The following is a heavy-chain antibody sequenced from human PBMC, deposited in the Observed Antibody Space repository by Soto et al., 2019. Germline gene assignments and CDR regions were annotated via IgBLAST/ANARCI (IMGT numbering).Heavy chain of an antibody. CDR3: ARTPPWRNMVRGVMANYYGMDV. V-gene: IGHV4-31*03. CDR1: GGSISSGGYY. Sequence: SETLSLTCTVSGGSISSGGYYWSWIRQHPGKGLEWIGYIYYSGSTYYNPSLKSRVTISVDTSKNQFSLKLSSVTAADTAVYYCARTPPWRNMVRGVMANYYGMDVWGQGTTVTVSS. CDR2: IYYSGST. J-gene: IGHJ6*02. D-gene: IGHD3-10*01.